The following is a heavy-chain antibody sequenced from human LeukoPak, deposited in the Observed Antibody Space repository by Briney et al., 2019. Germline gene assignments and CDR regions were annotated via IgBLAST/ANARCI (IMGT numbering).Heavy chain of an antibody. CDR3: ARDPPDTAMVFDY. J-gene: IGHJ4*02. CDR2: VTSSGGHM. D-gene: IGHD5-18*01. Sequence: GGSLRLSCAASGFIFSDYYMTWIRQAPGKGLEWVSYVTSSGGHMYYADSVKGRFTISRDNSKNTLYLQMNSLRAEDTAVYYCARDPPDTAMVFDYWGQGTLVTVSS. CDR1: GFIFSDYY. V-gene: IGHV3-11*04.